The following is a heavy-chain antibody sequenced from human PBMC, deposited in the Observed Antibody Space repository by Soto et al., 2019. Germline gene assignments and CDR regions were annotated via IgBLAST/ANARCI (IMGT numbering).Heavy chain of an antibody. J-gene: IGHJ2*01. CDR1: GFTFSDSA. D-gene: IGHD2-21*01. Sequence: GGSLRLSCAASGFTFSDSAMHWVRQASGEGLEWLGRIRSKGNNYATEYGASLKGRFTISRDDSKKTTYLQMSSLNTEDTAVYYCVRYSRTLGWFFDLWGRGTLVTVSS. CDR2: IRSKGNNYAT. CDR3: VRYSRTLGWFFDL. V-gene: IGHV3-73*01.